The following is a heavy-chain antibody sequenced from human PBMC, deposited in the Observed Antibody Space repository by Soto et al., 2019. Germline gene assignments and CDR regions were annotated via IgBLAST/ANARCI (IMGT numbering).Heavy chain of an antibody. CDR1: GGSISSGGYS. D-gene: IGHD5-12*01. Sequence: PSETLSLTCAVSGGSISSGGYSWSWIRQPPGKGLEWIGYIYHSGSTYYNPSLKSRVTISVDRSKNQFSLKLSSVTAADTAVYYCAARAVATTYYGIDYWGQGTLVTVSS. CDR2: IYHSGST. CDR3: AARAVATTYYGIDY. J-gene: IGHJ4*02. V-gene: IGHV4-30-2*01.